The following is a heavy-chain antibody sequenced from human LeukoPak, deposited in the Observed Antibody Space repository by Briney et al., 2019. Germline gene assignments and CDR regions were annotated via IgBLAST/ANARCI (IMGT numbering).Heavy chain of an antibody. Sequence: RSGGSLRLSCAASGFTFSSYVMNWVRQAPGEGLEWVSAMSGSGDSTYYADSVKGRFTISRDNSKNTLYLQMKSLRPEDTAVYYCAKEGCSGDSCHRWGQGTLVTVSS. D-gene: IGHD2-15*01. J-gene: IGHJ4*02. CDR2: MSGSGDST. V-gene: IGHV3-23*01. CDR1: GFTFSSYV. CDR3: AKEGCSGDSCHR.